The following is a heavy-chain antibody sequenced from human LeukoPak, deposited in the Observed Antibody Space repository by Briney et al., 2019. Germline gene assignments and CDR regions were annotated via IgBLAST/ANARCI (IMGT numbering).Heavy chain of an antibody. J-gene: IGHJ4*02. CDR2: ISVSGEST. Sequence: GGSLRLSCAASGFIFSSYAMTWVRQAPGKGLQWVSTISVSGESTYYADSVKGRFTISRDISKSTLYLQMNSLRAEDTAVYYCARVRQSGSPLDYWGQGTLVTVSS. CDR3: ARVRQSGSPLDY. V-gene: IGHV3-23*01. D-gene: IGHD1-26*01. CDR1: GFIFSSYA.